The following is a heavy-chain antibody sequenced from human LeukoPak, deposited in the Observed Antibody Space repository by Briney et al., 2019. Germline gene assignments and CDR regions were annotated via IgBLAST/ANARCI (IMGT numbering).Heavy chain of an antibody. V-gene: IGHV1-69*04. CDR2: IIPILGIA. Sequence: ASVKVSCKASGGTFSSYAISWVRQAPGQGLEWMGRIIPILGIANYAQKFQGRVTITADKSTSTAYMELSSLRSEDTAVYYCASGGRLGELRTDYWGQGTLVTVSS. CDR3: ASGGRLGELRTDY. D-gene: IGHD3-16*01. J-gene: IGHJ4*02. CDR1: GGTFSSYA.